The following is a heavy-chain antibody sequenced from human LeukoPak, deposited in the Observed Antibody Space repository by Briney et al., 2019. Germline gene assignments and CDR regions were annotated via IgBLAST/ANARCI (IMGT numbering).Heavy chain of an antibody. CDR3: AKDASVAARSGDAPYYFDY. J-gene: IGHJ4*02. CDR2: ISGSGGST. Sequence: GGSLRLSCAASGFTFSSYAMSWVRQAPGKGLEWVAAISGSGGSTYYADSVKGRFTISRDNSKNTLYMQMNSLRAEDTAVYYCAKDASVAARSGDAPYYFDYWGQGTLVTVSS. CDR1: GFTFSSYA. V-gene: IGHV3-23*01. D-gene: IGHD6-6*01.